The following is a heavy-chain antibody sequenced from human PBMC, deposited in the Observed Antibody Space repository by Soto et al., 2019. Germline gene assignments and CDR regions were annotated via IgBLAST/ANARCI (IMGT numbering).Heavy chain of an antibody. CDR1: GGSISSGDYY. CDR2: IYYSGST. Sequence: SETLSLTCTVSGGSISSGDYYWSWIRRPPGKGLEWIGYIYYSGSTYYNPSLKSRVTISVDTSKNQFSLKLSSVTAADTAVYYCARGHDFWSGYYNYWGQGTLVTVSS. CDR3: ARGHDFWSGYYNY. D-gene: IGHD3-3*01. V-gene: IGHV4-30-4*01. J-gene: IGHJ4*02.